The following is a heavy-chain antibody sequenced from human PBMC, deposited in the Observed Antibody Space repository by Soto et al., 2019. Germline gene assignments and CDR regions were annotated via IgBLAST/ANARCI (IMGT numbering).Heavy chain of an antibody. J-gene: IGHJ4*02. D-gene: IGHD1-1*01. V-gene: IGHV6-1*01. Sequence: SQTLSLTCAISGDSVSGNSAAWNWIRQSPSRGLEWLGRTYYRSKWYNDYAVSVKSRITVTPDTSKNQFSLHLNSVTAADTAVYYCARYRTGGTGFDYWGQGTLVTVSS. CDR3: ARYRTGGTGFDY. CDR2: TYYRSKWYN. CDR1: GDSVSGNSAA.